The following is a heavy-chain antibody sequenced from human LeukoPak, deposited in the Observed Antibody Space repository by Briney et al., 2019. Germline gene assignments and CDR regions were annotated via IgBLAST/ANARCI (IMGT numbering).Heavy chain of an antibody. CDR1: DFSFSSFW. D-gene: IGHD4-23*01. V-gene: IGHV3-7*01. CDR2: TNQDGSEK. Sequence: GGSLRLSCAASDFSFSSFWMSWVRQAPGRELEWVANTNQDGSEKYYVDSVKGRLTISRDNAKNSVYLQMNSLRGEDSAVYYCARDYGGNSIDYWGQGTLVTVSS. CDR3: ARDYGGNSIDY. J-gene: IGHJ4*02.